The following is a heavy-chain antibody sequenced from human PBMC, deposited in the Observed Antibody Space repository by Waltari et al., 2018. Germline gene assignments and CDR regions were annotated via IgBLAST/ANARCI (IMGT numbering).Heavy chain of an antibody. V-gene: IGHV3-33*06. CDR2: IWYDGSNK. CDR1: GFTFSSYG. D-gene: IGHD6-6*01. J-gene: IGHJ4*02. Sequence: QVQLVESGGGVVQPGRSLRLSCAASGFTFSSYGMPWVRQAPGKGLEWVAVIWYDGSNKYYADSVKGRFTISRDNSKNTLYLQMNSLRAEDTAVYYCAKGHGSSSSQYYFDYWGQGTLVTVSS. CDR3: AKGHGSSSSQYYFDY.